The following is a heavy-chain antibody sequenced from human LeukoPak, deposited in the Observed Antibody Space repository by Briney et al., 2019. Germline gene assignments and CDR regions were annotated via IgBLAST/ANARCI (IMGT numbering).Heavy chain of an antibody. D-gene: IGHD2-2*01. V-gene: IGHV1-2*02. J-gene: IGHJ4*02. CDR2: INGDT. CDR1: GYTFTGYY. Sequence: ASVKVSCKASGYTFTGYYIHWVRQAPGQGLEWMGWINGDTNYAQKFQGRVTMTRDTSISTAYIELSSLRSDDTAVYYCAKDVGEFCSSRNCYASDYWGQGTLVTVST. CDR3: AKDVGEFCSSRNCYASDY.